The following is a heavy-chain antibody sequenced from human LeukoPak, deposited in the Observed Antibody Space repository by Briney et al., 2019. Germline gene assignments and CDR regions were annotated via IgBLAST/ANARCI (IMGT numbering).Heavy chain of an antibody. V-gene: IGHV4-39*01. Sequence: SETLSLTCTVSGGSISSSSYYWGWIRQPPGKGLEWIGSIYYSGSTYYNPSLKSRVTISVDTSKNQFPLKLSSVTAADTAVYYCARLDLWGRGTLVTVSS. CDR2: IYYSGST. CDR1: GGSISSSSYY. CDR3: ARLDL. J-gene: IGHJ2*01.